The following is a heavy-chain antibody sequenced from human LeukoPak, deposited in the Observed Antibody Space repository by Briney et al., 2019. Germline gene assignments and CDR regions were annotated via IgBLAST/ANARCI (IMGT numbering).Heavy chain of an antibody. D-gene: IGHD6-19*01. Sequence: GGSLRLSCAASGFTFSDYYMSWIRQAPGKGLEWVSYISSSGSTIYYADSVKGRFTISRDNAKNSLYLQMNSLRAEDTAVYYCARETSSGWDVKRYYFDYWGQGTLVTVSP. J-gene: IGHJ4*02. CDR2: ISSSGSTI. CDR1: GFTFSDYY. V-gene: IGHV3-11*01. CDR3: ARETSSGWDVKRYYFDY.